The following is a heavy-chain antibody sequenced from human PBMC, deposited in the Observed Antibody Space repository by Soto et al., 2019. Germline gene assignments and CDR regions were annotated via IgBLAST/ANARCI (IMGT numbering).Heavy chain of an antibody. D-gene: IGHD2-15*01. Sequence: PSETLSLTCTVSGDSINSYWWSWVRQPPGKGLERIGYIYHTGSTEYNPSLKSRVTISVDTSKNQFSLKLSSVTAADTAVYYCARLLLGYCSGGSCYSGYYYMDVWGKGTTVTVSS. CDR1: GDSINSYW. CDR2: IYHTGST. J-gene: IGHJ6*03. CDR3: ARLLLGYCSGGSCYSGYYYMDV. V-gene: IGHV4-59*08.